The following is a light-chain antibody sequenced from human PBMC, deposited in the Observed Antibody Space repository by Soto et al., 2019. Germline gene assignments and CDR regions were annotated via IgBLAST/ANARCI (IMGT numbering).Light chain of an antibody. J-gene: IGKJ4*01. CDR2: GAS. CDR1: QSVGRDY. Sequence: EIVLTQSPGTLSLSPGDRATLSCRASQSVGRDYLAWFQHKAGQAPRLLVHGASDRATGIPDRFSGSGSGTDFTLTISRLETEDFAMYYCHQYATDPLTFGGGTKVEI. CDR3: HQYATDPLT. V-gene: IGKV3-20*01.